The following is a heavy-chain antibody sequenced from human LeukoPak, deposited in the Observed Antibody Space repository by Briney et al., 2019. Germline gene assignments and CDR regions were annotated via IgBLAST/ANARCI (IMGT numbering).Heavy chain of an antibody. Sequence: KPSETLSLTCTVSGGSISSYYWSWIRQPAGKGLEWIGRIYTSGSTNYNPSLKSRVTMSVDTSKNQFSLKLSSVTAAGTAVYYCALENYYGSGHTFDYWGQGTLVTVSS. V-gene: IGHV4-4*07. CDR3: ALENYYGSGHTFDY. J-gene: IGHJ4*02. D-gene: IGHD3-10*01. CDR2: IYTSGST. CDR1: GGSISSYY.